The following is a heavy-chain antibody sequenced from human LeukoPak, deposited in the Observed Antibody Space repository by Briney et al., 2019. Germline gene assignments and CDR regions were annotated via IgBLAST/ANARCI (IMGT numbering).Heavy chain of an antibody. Sequence: SETLSLTCTVSGGSISSGGYYWSWIRQHPGKGLEWIGYIYYSGGTYYNPSLKSRVTISVDTSKNQFSLKLSSVTAADTAVYYCARGHLSGSFPYWGQGTLVTVSS. D-gene: IGHD1-26*01. CDR1: GGSISSGGYY. J-gene: IGHJ4*02. CDR2: IYYSGGT. CDR3: ARGHLSGSFPY. V-gene: IGHV4-31*03.